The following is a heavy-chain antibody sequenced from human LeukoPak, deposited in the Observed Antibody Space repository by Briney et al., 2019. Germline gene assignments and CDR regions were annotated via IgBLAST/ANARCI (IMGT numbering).Heavy chain of an antibody. CDR2: IYYSGST. Sequence: PSETLSLTCTVSGGSISSYYWSWIRQPPGKGLEWIGYIYYSGSTNYNPSLKSRVTISVDTSKNQFSLKLNSVTAADTAVYYCAKSNGYGLVDIRGQGTMVTVSS. CDR1: GGSISSYY. V-gene: IGHV4-59*12. J-gene: IGHJ3*02. CDR3: AKSNGYGLVDI. D-gene: IGHD3-10*01.